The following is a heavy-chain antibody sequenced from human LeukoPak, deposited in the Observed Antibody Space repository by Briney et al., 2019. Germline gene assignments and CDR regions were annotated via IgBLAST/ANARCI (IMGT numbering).Heavy chain of an antibody. CDR2: ISGSGGST. CDR1: GFIFSSYC. Sequence: GRCLRLSCAASGFIFSSYCMSWVRQAPGEGLEWVSAISGSGGSTYYADSVKGRFTISRDNSKNTLYLQMNSLRAEDTAVYYCAKISEFWETCGGDCYADYWGQGTLVTVSS. V-gene: IGHV3-23*01. J-gene: IGHJ4*02. D-gene: IGHD2-21*01. CDR3: AKISEFWETCGGDCYADY.